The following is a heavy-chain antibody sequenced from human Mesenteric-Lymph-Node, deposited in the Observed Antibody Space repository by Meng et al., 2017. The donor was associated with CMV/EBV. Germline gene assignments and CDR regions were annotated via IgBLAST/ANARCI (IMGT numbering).Heavy chain of an antibody. J-gene: IGHJ5*02. CDR2: IDPSDSYT. CDR3: ARAAYISSWYLRNYFDP. Sequence: SFDSEWISWVHQMPGKGLEWMGRIDPSDSYTYYGPSFQGHVSMSVDKSSKTAYVELSSLKSGDTAIYYCARAAYISSWYLRNYFDPWGQGTLVTVSS. V-gene: IGHV5-10-1*01. D-gene: IGHD6-13*01. CDR1: SFDSEW.